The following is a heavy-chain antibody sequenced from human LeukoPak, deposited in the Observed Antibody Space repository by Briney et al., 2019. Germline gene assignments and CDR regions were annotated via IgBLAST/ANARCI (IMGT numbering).Heavy chain of an antibody. V-gene: IGHV4-61*01. Sequence: PSETLSLTCTVSGDPISGYSNYKWSWIRQPPGKGLGWIGYIYYHGSTNYNPSLKSRVTFSVDTSKNQFSLKLTSVTAADTAVYYCAREYSAFDYWGQGTLVTVSS. CDR1: GDPISGYSNYK. CDR2: IYYHGST. CDR3: AREYSAFDY. J-gene: IGHJ4*02. D-gene: IGHD6-13*01.